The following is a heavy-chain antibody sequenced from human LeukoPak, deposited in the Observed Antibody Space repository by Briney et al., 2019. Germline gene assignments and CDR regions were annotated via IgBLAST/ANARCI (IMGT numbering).Heavy chain of an antibody. Sequence: SSETLSLTCTVSGGSISSDYYYWGWIRQPPGKGLEWIGYIYYSGSTNYNPSLKSRVTISVDTSKNQFSLKLSSVTAADTAVYYCARGGSSGWYSFYYYYYMDVWGKGTTVTVSS. CDR1: GGSISSDYYY. CDR2: IYYSGST. V-gene: IGHV4-61*01. CDR3: ARGGSSGWYSFYYYYYMDV. D-gene: IGHD6-19*01. J-gene: IGHJ6*03.